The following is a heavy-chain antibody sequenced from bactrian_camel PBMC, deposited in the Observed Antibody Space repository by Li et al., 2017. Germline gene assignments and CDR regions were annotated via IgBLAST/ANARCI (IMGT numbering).Heavy chain of an antibody. D-gene: IGHD2*01. Sequence: HVQLVESGGGSVQAGGSVRLSCAASGDTFRRNCVAWFRQAPGKEREAVAGMDRAGGRKSYAAWVKGRFTIAQDNAENTMYLQMTMLKPEDTAMYYCAADWFWSEPTPFPATVASGVCSTTPRWYKYWGQGTQVTVS. CDR2: MDRAGGRK. V-gene: IGHV3S1*01. CDR3: AADWFWSEPTPFPATVASGVCSTTPRWYKY. CDR1: GDTFRRNC. J-gene: IGHJ4*01.